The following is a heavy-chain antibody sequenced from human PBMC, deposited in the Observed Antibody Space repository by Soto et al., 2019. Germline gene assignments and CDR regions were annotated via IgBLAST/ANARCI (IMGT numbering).Heavy chain of an antibody. J-gene: IGHJ6*02. Sequence: SETLPDTSTVSAGSTSRGPYSWVWLRQPPGKGLEWIGTFYYSGSTNYNPSLESRVTISVDTSRNQFSLKVSSVTAADTAVYYCARLGGYCSSTSCYGHYTMAVWGQGTTVT. CDR3: ARLGGYCSSTSCYGHYTMAV. CDR1: AGSTSRGPYS. D-gene: IGHD2-2*01. CDR2: FYYSGST. V-gene: IGHV4-39*01.